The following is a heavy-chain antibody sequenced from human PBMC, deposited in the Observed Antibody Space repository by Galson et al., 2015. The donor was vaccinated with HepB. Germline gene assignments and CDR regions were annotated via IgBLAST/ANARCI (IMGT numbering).Heavy chain of an antibody. CDR1: GGSFSGYY. CDR2: INHSGST. V-gene: IGHV4-34*01. CDR3: VGGCSGGSCYDY. J-gene: IGHJ4*02. Sequence: SETLSLTCAVYGGSFSGYYWSWIRQPPGKGLEWIGEINHSGSTNYNPSLKSRVTISVDTSKNQFSLKLSSVTAADTAVYYCVGGCSGGSCYDYWGQGTLVTVSS. D-gene: IGHD2-15*01.